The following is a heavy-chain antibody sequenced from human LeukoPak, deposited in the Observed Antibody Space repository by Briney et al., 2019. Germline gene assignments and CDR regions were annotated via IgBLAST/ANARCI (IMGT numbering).Heavy chain of an antibody. CDR2: MSYDGSNK. J-gene: IGHJ4*02. Sequence: PGGSLRLSCATSEFTFSNYAMHWVRQAPGKGLEWVAVMSYDGSNKYYADSVKGRFTISRDNSKNTLYLQMNSLRAEDSAVYFCARGPDGEYYDSSGYYLTGRFDYWGQGTLVTVSS. D-gene: IGHD3-22*01. CDR1: EFTFSNYA. V-gene: IGHV3-30-3*01. CDR3: ARGPDGEYYDSSGYYLTGRFDY.